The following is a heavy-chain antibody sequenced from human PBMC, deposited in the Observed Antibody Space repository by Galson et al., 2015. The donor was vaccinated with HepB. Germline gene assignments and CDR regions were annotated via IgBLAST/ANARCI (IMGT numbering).Heavy chain of an antibody. J-gene: IGHJ4*02. Sequence: SLRLSCAASGFTVSSNYMSWVRQAPGKGLEWVSVIYSGGSTYYADSVKGRFTISRDNSKNTLYLQMNSLRAEDTAVYYCARESKATVTTPGGYDYWGQGTLVTVSS. CDR2: IYSGGST. CDR3: ARESKATVTTPGGYDY. CDR1: GFTVSSNY. D-gene: IGHD4-17*01. V-gene: IGHV3-53*01.